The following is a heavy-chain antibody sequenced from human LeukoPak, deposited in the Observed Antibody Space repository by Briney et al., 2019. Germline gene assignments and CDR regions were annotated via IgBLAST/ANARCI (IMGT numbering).Heavy chain of an antibody. CDR2: ISYYGSNK. Sequence: GRSLRLSCAASVFTFSSYAMHWGRQAPGKGLEVWAVISYYGSNKYYAYSVQGRFTTSRDNSKNTLSLQMTSLSAEDTAVYYCARDDPSGYSSGWARWGQGKLVTVSS. J-gene: IGHJ4*02. CDR3: ARDDPSGYSSGWAR. V-gene: IGHV3-30*04. CDR1: VFTFSSYA. D-gene: IGHD6-19*01.